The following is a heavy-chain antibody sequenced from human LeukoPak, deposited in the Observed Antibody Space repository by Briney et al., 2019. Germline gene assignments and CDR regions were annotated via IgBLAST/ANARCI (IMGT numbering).Heavy chain of an antibody. CDR3: AKDPRVYSSSWSIDY. D-gene: IGHD6-13*01. CDR1: GFTFSSYS. V-gene: IGHV3-23*01. J-gene: IGHJ4*02. CDR2: ISGSGGIT. Sequence: PGGSLRLSRAASGFTFSSYSMNWVRQAPGKGLEWVSTISGSGGITYYADSVKGRFTISRDNSKNTLYLQMNSLRAEDTAVYYCAKDPRVYSSSWSIDYWGQGTLVTASS.